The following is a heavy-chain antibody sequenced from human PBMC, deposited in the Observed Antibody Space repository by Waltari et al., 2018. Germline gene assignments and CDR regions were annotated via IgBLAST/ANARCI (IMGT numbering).Heavy chain of an antibody. Sequence: EVQLVESGGGLVQPGGSLRLSWLASGFTLSNDWMHWVRQAPGKGLEWVAHIKPDGSQTDYVDSVKGRFVISRDNARNSLYLQMNSLRADDTAIYYCARDPARRADYWGQGTLVTVSS. V-gene: IGHV3-7*01. CDR1: GFTLSNDW. CDR2: IKPDGSQT. CDR3: ARDPARRADY. J-gene: IGHJ4*02.